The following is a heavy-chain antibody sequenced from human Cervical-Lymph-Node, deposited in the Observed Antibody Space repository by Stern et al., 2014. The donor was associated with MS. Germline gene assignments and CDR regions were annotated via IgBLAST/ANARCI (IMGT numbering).Heavy chain of an antibody. V-gene: IGHV1-46*01. D-gene: IGHD6-19*01. CDR2: INPSGGTT. Sequence: QLVQSGAEVKKPGASVKVSGKASGYTFTSYYMHWVRQAPGQGLEWMGIINPSGGTTSYARKFQGRVTMTRDTSTSTVYMELSSLRSEDTAVYYCAREVAGPRLGMMDVWGQGTTVTVSS. J-gene: IGHJ6*02. CDR1: GYTFTSYY. CDR3: AREVAGPRLGMMDV.